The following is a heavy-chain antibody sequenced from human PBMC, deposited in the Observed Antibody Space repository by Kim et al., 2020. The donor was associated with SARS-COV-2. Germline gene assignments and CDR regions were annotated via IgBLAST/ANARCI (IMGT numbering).Heavy chain of an antibody. CDR2: ISAYNGNT. J-gene: IGHJ5*02. Sequence: ASVKVSCKASGYTFTSYGISWVRQAPGQGLEWMGWISAYNGNTNYAQKLQGRVTMTTDTSTSTAYMELRSLRSDDTAVYYCARAGYCSGGSCYTGPSWFDPWGQGTLVTVSS. CDR3: ARAGYCSGGSCYTGPSWFDP. D-gene: IGHD2-15*01. V-gene: IGHV1-18*01. CDR1: GYTFTSYG.